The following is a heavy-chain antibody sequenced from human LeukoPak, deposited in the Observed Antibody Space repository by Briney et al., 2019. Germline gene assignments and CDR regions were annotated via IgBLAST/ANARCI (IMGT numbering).Heavy chain of an antibody. D-gene: IGHD4-17*01. CDR2: IYYSGST. V-gene: IGHV4-61*08. J-gene: IGHJ6*02. Sequence: SETLSLTCTVSGGSIGSGDYYWSWIRQPPGKGLEWIGYIYYSGSTNYNPSLKSRVTISVDTSKNQFSLKLSSVTAADTAVYYCARDPGPSTVTSLWMNYYYYGMDVWGQGTTVTVSS. CDR1: GGSIGSGDYY. CDR3: ARDPGPSTVTSLWMNYYYYGMDV.